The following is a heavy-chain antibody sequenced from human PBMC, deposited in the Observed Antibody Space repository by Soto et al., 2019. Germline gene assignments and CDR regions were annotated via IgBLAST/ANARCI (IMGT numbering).Heavy chain of an antibody. J-gene: IGHJ4*02. D-gene: IGHD6-6*01. CDR3: VHSSSYFDY. CDR1: GDSFNSNG. CDR2: IIPIFGTA. V-gene: IGHV1-18*01. Sequence: ASVKLSCTAAGDSFNSNGISLVRQAPGQGLEWMGGIIPIFGTANYAQKLQGRVTMTTDTSTSTAYMELRSLRSDDTAVYYCVHSSSYFDYWGQGTLVTVSS.